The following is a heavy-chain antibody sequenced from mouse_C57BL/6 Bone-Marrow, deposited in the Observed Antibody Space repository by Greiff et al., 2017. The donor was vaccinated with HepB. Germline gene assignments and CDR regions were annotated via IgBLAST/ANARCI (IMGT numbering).Heavy chain of an antibody. CDR3: AVYGNYDY. Sequence: QVQLQQSGPELVKPGASVKISCKASGYAFSSSWMNWVKQRPGKGLEWIGRIYPGDGDTNYNGKFKGKATLTADKSSSTAYMQLSSLTSEDSAVYFGAVYGNYDYGGQGTTLTVTS. CDR2: IYPGDGDT. J-gene: IGHJ2*01. D-gene: IGHD2-1*01. V-gene: IGHV1-82*01. CDR1: GYAFSSSW.